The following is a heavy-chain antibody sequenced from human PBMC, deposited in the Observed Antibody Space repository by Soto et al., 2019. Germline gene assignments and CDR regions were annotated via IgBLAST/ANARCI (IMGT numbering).Heavy chain of an antibody. Sequence: EVQLVQSGGGLVQPGGSLRLSCAASGFTFSDYYMHWVRQVPEKGLEWLGRSRNKANSYNTEYAPSVKGRFSISRDDSKDSMYLQMNSLKSEDSAVYYCARDTGGSYDYWGQGALVTVSS. CDR2: SRNKANSYNT. V-gene: IGHV3-72*01. J-gene: IGHJ4*02. D-gene: IGHD3-16*01. CDR3: ARDTGGSYDY. CDR1: GFTFSDYY.